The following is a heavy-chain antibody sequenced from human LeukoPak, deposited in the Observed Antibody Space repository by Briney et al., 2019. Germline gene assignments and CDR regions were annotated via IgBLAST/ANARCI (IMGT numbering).Heavy chain of an antibody. V-gene: IGHV1-2*02. Sequence: ASVKVSCKASGYTFTGYYMHWVRQAPGQGLEWMGWINPNSGGTNYAQKFQGRVTMTRDTSISTAYMELSRLRSDDTAVYYCARGEQLNPYNWFDPWGQGTLVTVSS. J-gene: IGHJ5*02. CDR3: ARGEQLNPYNWFDP. CDR1: GYTFTGYY. D-gene: IGHD1-1*01. CDR2: INPNSGGT.